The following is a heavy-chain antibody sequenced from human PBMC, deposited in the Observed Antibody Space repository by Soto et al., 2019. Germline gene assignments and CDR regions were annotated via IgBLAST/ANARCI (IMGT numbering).Heavy chain of an antibody. D-gene: IGHD3-9*01. CDR3: AREVRYFDWLSPPYYYGMDV. V-gene: IGHV4-59*01. J-gene: IGHJ6*02. CDR2: IYYSGST. CDR1: GGSISSYY. Sequence: PSETLSLTCTVSGGSISSYYWSWIRQPPGKGLEWIGYIYYSGSTNYNPSLKSRVTISVDTSKNQFSLKLSSVTAADTAVYYCAREVRYFDWLSPPYYYGMDVWGQWTTVTVSS.